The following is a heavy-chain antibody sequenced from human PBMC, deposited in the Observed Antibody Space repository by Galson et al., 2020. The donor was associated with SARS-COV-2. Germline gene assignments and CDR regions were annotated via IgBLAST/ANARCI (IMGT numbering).Heavy chain of an antibody. V-gene: IGHV3-30*03. D-gene: IGHD3-22*01. Sequence: GESLKISCAASGFTFSSYCMHWVRQAPGKGLEWVAVISYDGSNKYYADSVKGRFTISRDNSKNTLYLQMNSLRAEDTAVYYCARDSITMIVGVPEYWGQGTLVTVSS. CDR2: ISYDGSNK. CDR1: GFTFSSYC. J-gene: IGHJ4*02. CDR3: ARDSITMIVGVPEY.